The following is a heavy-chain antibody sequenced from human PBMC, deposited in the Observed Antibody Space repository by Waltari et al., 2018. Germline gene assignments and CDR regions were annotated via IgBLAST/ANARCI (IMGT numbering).Heavy chain of an antibody. CDR3: ARQGGYGDPEDY. CDR1: GYSISSGYY. D-gene: IGHD4-17*01. V-gene: IGHV4-38-2*01. CDR2: IYHSGST. Sequence: QVQLQESGPGLVKPSETLSLTCAVSGYSISSGYYCGWIRQPPGKGLEWIGSIYHSGSTYYNPSLKSLVTISVDTSKNQFSLRLSSVTAADTAVYYCARQGGYGDPEDYWGQGTLVTVSS. J-gene: IGHJ4*02.